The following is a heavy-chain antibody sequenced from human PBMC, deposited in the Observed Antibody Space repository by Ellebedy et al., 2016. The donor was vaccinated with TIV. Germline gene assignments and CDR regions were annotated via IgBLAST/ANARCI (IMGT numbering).Heavy chain of an antibody. V-gene: IGHV3-23*01. J-gene: IGHJ4*02. CDR1: GFTFSSYA. D-gene: IGHD6-13*01. CDR2: ISGSGGST. CDR3: AKLPAAGILFDY. Sequence: GESLKISXAASGFTFSSYAMSWVRQAPGKGLEWVSGISGSGGSTYYADSVKGRFTITSDKSKNTLYLQMNTLRAEDTAVYYCAKLPAAGILFDYWGQGTLVTVSS.